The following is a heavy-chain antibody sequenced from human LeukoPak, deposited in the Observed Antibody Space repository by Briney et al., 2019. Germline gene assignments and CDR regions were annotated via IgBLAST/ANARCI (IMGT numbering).Heavy chain of an antibody. CDR1: GFTFSSYA. D-gene: IGHD6-19*01. Sequence: PGGSLRLSCAASGFTFSSYAMSWVRQAPGKGLEWVSAISGSGGSTYYADSVKGRFTISRDNSKNTLYLQMNSLRAEDTAVYYCAKGPLGGWYGRENYWGQGTLVTVSS. CDR3: AKGPLGGWYGRENY. J-gene: IGHJ4*02. V-gene: IGHV3-23*01. CDR2: ISGSGGST.